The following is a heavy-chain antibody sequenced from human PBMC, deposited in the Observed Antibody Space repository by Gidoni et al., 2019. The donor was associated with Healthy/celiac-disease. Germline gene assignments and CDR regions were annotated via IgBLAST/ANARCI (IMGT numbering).Heavy chain of an antibody. CDR2: ISGSGGST. Sequence: EVQLLESGGGLVQPGGSLRLSCAASGYTSRSYAMRWVRQAQWKGLEWLSAISGSGGSTYYADSVKGRFTISRDNSKNTLYLQMNSLRAEDTAVYYCAKDRVRAAAFSSFDYWGQGTLVTVSS. J-gene: IGHJ4*02. CDR3: AKDRVRAAAFSSFDY. V-gene: IGHV3-23*01. CDR1: GYTSRSYA. D-gene: IGHD6-13*01.